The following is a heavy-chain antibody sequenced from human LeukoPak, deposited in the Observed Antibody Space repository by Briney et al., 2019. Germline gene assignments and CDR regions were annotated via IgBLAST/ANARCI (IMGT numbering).Heavy chain of an antibody. D-gene: IGHD5-18*01. Sequence: TVKVSCKASGGTFSSYAISWVRQAPGQGLEWMGGIIPIFGTANYAQKFQGRVTITADKSTSTAYMELSSLRSEDTAVYYCARDRVGYSYGPFDYWGQGTLVTVSS. J-gene: IGHJ4*02. CDR2: IIPIFGTA. CDR3: ARDRVGYSYGPFDY. V-gene: IGHV1-69*06. CDR1: GGTFSSYA.